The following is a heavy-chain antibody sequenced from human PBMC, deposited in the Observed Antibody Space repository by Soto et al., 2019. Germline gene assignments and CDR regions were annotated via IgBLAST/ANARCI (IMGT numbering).Heavy chain of an antibody. CDR1: GFSFSYYG. Sequence: EVQLVESGGGLVQPGGSLRLSCAASGFSFSYYGMNWVRRAPGKGLEWVSYISTSSSNIYYADSVKGRFTISRDNAKNSLSLQMNSLRAADTAVYYCARETSTGNHYMDVWGKGTTVTVSS. CDR2: ISTSSSNI. J-gene: IGHJ6*03. V-gene: IGHV3-48*01. D-gene: IGHD2-2*01. CDR3: ARETSTGNHYMDV.